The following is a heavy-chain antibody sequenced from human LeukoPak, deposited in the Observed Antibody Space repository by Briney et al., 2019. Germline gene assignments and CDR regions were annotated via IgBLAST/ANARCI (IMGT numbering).Heavy chain of an antibody. D-gene: IGHD2-15*01. CDR3: CKAERYCSGCSCYHLALDH. CDR2: ISGSGGST. Sequence: GGSLRLSCAASGFTFSSYAMSWVRQAPGKGLEWVSAISGSGGSTYYADSVKGGFTISRDNSKNTLYLQMNRLRAEDNAVYYCCKAERYCSGCSCYHLALDHWGQGNLVTVSS. CDR1: GFTFSSYA. J-gene: IGHJ4*02. V-gene: IGHV3-23*01.